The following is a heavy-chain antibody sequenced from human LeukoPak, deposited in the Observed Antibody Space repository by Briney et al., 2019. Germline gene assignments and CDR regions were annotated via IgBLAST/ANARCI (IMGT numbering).Heavy chain of an antibody. J-gene: IGHJ5*02. V-gene: IGHV4-39*07. D-gene: IGHD2-2*01. CDR3: ARDHLAGQLLTNWFDP. Sequence: PSETLSLTCTVSGGSISSSSYYWGWIRQPPGKGLEWIGSIYYSGSTYYNPSLKSRVTISVDTSKNQFSLKLSSVTAADTAVYYCARDHLAGQLLTNWFDPWGQGTLVTVSS. CDR2: IYYSGST. CDR1: GGSISSSSYY.